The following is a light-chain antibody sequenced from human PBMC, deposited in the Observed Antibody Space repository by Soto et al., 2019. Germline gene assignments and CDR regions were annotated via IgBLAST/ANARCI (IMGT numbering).Light chain of an antibody. CDR2: GAS. V-gene: IGKV3-20*01. Sequence: EIVLTQSPATLSLSPGERATLSCRASQSISIYLAWYQQKPGQAPRPLIYGASSRATGIPDRFSGSGSGTDFTLTISRLEPEDFAVYYCQQYGSSPPITFGQGTRLEIK. CDR1: QSISIY. J-gene: IGKJ5*01. CDR3: QQYGSSPPIT.